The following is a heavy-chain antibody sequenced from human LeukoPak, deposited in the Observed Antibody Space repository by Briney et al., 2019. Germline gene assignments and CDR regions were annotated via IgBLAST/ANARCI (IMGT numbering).Heavy chain of an antibody. CDR3: AHLVWEYVGGLDV. Sequence: PGGSLRLSCAASGFTFSSYGMHWVRQAPGKGLEWVSGIYTNGRDTRYADSVKGRFTISRDNSKNTLYLQMHSLRVEDTAVYYCAHLVWEYVGGLDVWGQGTTVTVSS. CDR1: GFTFSSYG. V-gene: IGHV3-NL1*01. D-gene: IGHD3/OR15-3a*01. J-gene: IGHJ6*02. CDR2: IYTNGRDT.